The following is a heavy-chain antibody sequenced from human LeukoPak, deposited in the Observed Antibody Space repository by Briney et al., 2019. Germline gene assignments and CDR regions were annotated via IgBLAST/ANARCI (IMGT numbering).Heavy chain of an antibody. J-gene: IGHJ4*02. CDR3: AGDYTSGSYRFDY. Sequence: PSETLSLTCTVSGGSISSSSYYWGWIRQPPGKGLEWIGSIYYSGSTYYNPSLKSRVTISLDTSKNQFSLKLSSVTAADTAVYYCAGDYTSGSYRFDYWGQGTLATVSS. CDR2: IYYSGST. V-gene: IGHV4-39*02. CDR1: GGSISSSSYY. D-gene: IGHD3-10*01.